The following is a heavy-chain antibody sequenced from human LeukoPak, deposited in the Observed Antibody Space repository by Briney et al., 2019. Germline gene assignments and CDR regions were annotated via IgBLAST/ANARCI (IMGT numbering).Heavy chain of an antibody. CDR2: INTGNGNT. D-gene: IGHD6-13*01. Sequence: ASVKVSCKASGYTFISYAIHWVRQAPGQGLEWMGWINTGNGNTKYSQTFQGRVTITRDTFASTAYMELSSLRFDDTAVYYCAKVESSWSFDYWGQGTLVTVSS. CDR3: AKVESSWSFDY. J-gene: IGHJ4*02. CDR1: GYTFISYA. V-gene: IGHV1-3*04.